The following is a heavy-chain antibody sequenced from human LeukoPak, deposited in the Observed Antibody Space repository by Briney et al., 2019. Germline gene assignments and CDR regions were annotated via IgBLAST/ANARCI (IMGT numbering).Heavy chain of an antibody. CDR1: GYTFTSYD. CDR3: ATDFGYTSSSGAFDY. D-gene: IGHD6-6*01. J-gene: IGHJ4*02. V-gene: IGHV1-2*02. CDR2: INPNSGGT. Sequence: GASVKVSCKASGYTFTSYDINWVRQATGQGLEWMGWINPNSGGTNYAQKFQGRVTMTRDTSISTAYMELSRLRSDDTAVYYCATDFGYTSSSGAFDYWGQGTLVTVSS.